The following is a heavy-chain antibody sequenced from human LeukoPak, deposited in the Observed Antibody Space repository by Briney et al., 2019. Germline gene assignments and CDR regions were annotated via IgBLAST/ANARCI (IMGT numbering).Heavy chain of an antibody. CDR1: GFTFSDYW. D-gene: IGHD3-3*01. CDR2: IKQDGSEK. Sequence: PGGSLRLSCVASGFTFSDYWMTWVRQAPGKGLECVANIKQDGSEKFYVDSVKGRFTISRDNAKNSLYLQMNSLRAEDTAVYYCARDGRFSYGAFDIRGQGTMVTVSS. V-gene: IGHV3-7*01. CDR3: ARDGRFSYGAFDI. J-gene: IGHJ3*02.